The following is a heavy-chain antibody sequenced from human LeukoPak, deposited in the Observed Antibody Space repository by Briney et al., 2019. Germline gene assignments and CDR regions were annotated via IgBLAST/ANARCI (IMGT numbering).Heavy chain of an antibody. Sequence: GGSLRLSCAASGFTFSSYSMNWVRQAPGKGLEWVSAISSSSSYIYYADSVKGRFTISRDNAKNSLYLQMNSLRAEDTAVYYCARHRIAAAGPAQGIKPAYYYYGMDVWGQGTTVTVSS. CDR3: ARHRIAAAGPAQGIKPAYYYYGMDV. CDR1: GFTFSSYS. D-gene: IGHD6-13*01. V-gene: IGHV3-21*01. J-gene: IGHJ6*02. CDR2: ISSSSSYI.